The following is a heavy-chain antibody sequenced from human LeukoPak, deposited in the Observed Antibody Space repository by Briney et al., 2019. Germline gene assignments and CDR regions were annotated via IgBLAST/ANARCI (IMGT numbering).Heavy chain of an antibody. CDR2: IVPILGIA. V-gene: IGHV1-69*04. CDR1: GYTFTSYG. D-gene: IGHD3-22*01. Sequence: GASVKVSCKASGYTFTSYGISWVRQAPGQGLEWMGRIVPILGIANYAQKFQGRVTITADKSTSTAYMELSSLRSEDTAVYYCARVNYYDNYFDYWGQGTLVTVSS. CDR3: ARVNYYDNYFDY. J-gene: IGHJ4*02.